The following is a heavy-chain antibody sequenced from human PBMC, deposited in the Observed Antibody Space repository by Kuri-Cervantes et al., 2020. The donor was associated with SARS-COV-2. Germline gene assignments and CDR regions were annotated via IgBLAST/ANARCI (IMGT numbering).Heavy chain of an antibody. D-gene: IGHD2-2*01. V-gene: IGHV1-18*01. CDR3: AREPLGYCSSTSCATYNWFDP. Sequence: ASVKVSCKVSGYTLTELSMHWVRQAPGQGLEWMEWISAYNGNTNYAQKLQGRVTMTTDTSTSTAYMELSSLRSEDTAVYYCAREPLGYCSSTSCATYNWFDPWGQGTLVTVSS. CDR1: GYTLTELS. CDR2: ISAYNGNT. J-gene: IGHJ5*02.